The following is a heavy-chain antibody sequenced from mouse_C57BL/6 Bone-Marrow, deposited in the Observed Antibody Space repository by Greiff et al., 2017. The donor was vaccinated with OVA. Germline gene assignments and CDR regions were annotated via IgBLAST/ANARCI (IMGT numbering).Heavy chain of an antibody. CDR3: ARPSSDVGAMDY. D-gene: IGHD1-1*01. CDR2: IYPSDSET. J-gene: IGHJ4*01. V-gene: IGHV1-61*01. Sequence: VQLQQSGAELVRPGSSVKLSCKASGYTFTSYWMDWVKQRPGQGLEWIGNIYPSDSETHYNQKFKDKATLTVDKSSSTAYMQLSSLTSEDSAVYYCARPSSDVGAMDYWGQGTSVTVSS. CDR1: GYTFTSYW.